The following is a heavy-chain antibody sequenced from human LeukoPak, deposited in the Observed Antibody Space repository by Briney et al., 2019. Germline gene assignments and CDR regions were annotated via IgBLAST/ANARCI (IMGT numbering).Heavy chain of an antibody. V-gene: IGHV3-7*03. CDR1: GFTFSRYW. CDR2: IKQDGGEK. Sequence: PGGSPRLSCAASGFTFSRYWMSWVRLAPGKGLEWVANIKQDGGEKYCVDSVKGRFTISRDNAKNSLYLQMNSLRTEDTAVYYCARDKLSGATLFDYWGQGSLVTVSS. CDR3: ARDKLSGATLFDY. J-gene: IGHJ4*02.